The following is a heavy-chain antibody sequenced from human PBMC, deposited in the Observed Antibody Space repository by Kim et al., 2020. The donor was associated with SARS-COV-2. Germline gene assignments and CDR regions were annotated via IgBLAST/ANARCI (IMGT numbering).Heavy chain of an antibody. V-gene: IGHV3-33*06. CDR1: GFTFSSYG. CDR2: IWYDGSNK. J-gene: IGHJ6*02. CDR3: AKALGRGVAVAGSYYYGMDV. Sequence: GGSLRLSCAASGFTFSSYGMHWVRQAPGKGLEWVAVIWYDGSNKYYADSVKGRFTISRDNSKNTLYLQMNSLRAEDTAVYYCAKALGRGVAVAGSYYYGMDVWGQGTTVTVSS. D-gene: IGHD6-19*01.